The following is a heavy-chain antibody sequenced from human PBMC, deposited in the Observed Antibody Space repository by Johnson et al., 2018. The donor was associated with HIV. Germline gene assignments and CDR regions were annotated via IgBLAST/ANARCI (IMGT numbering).Heavy chain of an antibody. CDR2: IRYDGRST. CDR3: ARVPEGDDDAFDI. V-gene: IGHV3-30*02. J-gene: IGHJ3*02. D-gene: IGHD2-21*01. CDR1: GFTFSSYG. Sequence: VQLVESGGGVVQPGGSLRLSCAASGFTFSSYGIHWVRQAPGKGLEWVAFIRYDGRSTYYADSVKGRFTISRDNAKHSLYLQMDSLRAEDTAVYYCARVPEGDDDAFDIWGQGTMVTVSS.